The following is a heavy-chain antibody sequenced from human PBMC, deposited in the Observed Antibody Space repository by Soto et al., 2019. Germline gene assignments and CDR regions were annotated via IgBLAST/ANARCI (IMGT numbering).Heavy chain of an antibody. V-gene: IGHV3-30*18. CDR1: GFTFSSYG. Sequence: GGSLRLSCAASGFTFSSYGMHWVGQAPGKGLEWVAVISYDGSNKYYADSVKGRFTISRDNSKNTLYLQMNSLRAEDTAVYYCAKDLGVARYYYGMDVWGQGTTVTVSS. J-gene: IGHJ6*02. CDR3: AKDLGVARYYYGMDV. D-gene: IGHD3-3*01. CDR2: ISYDGSNK.